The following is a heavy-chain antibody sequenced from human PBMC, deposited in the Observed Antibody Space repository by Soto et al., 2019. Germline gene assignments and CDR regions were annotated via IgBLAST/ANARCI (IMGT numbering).Heavy chain of an antibody. CDR3: ARDRCSGGSCYYGMDV. D-gene: IGHD2-15*01. Sequence: EVQLVESGGGLVQPGGSLRLSCAASGFTFSSYWMHWVRQAPGKGVVWVSRINSDGYSTSYAGSVKGRFAISRDNATNTLYMQMNSLRAEDTAVYYCARDRCSGGSCYYGMDVWGQGTTVTVSS. CDR1: GFTFSSYW. V-gene: IGHV3-74*01. CDR2: INSDGYST. J-gene: IGHJ6*02.